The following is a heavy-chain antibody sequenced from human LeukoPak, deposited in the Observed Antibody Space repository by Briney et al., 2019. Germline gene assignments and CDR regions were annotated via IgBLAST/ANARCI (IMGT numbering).Heavy chain of an antibody. CDR2: ISSSGSTI. V-gene: IGHV3-48*03. D-gene: IGHD3-10*02. J-gene: IGHJ4*02. CDR1: GFTFSSYE. Sequence: GGSLRLSCAASGFTFSSYEMNWVRQAPGKGLEWVSYISSSGSTIYYADSVKGRVTVSRDNVKNSLYLQMNSLRAEDTAVYYCARVVRGVILDYWGQGTLVTVSS. CDR3: ARVVRGVILDY.